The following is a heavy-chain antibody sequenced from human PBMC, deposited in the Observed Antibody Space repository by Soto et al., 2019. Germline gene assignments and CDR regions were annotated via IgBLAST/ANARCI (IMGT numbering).Heavy chain of an antibody. J-gene: IGHJ5*02. V-gene: IGHV4-4*07. CDR3: AREQCELSGSWFDP. Sequence: QVQLQESGPGLVKPSETLSLTCTVSGGSISSYYWSWIRQPAGKGLEWIGRIYTSGSTNYNPSLKSRVTMSVDTGKNQFSLKLSSVTAADTAVYYCAREQCELSGSWFDPWGQGTLVTVSS. D-gene: IGHD3-10*01. CDR2: IYTSGST. CDR1: GGSISSYY.